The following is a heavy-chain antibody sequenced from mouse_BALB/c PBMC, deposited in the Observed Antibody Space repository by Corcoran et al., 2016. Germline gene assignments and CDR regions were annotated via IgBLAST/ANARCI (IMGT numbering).Heavy chain of an antibody. CDR2: INPYSGGT. V-gene: IGHV1-18*01. CDR1: GYSFTGYT. Sequence: EVQLQQSGPELVKPGASMKISCKASGYSFTGYTMNWVKQSHGENLEWIGLINPYSGGTSYNQKFKGKATLTVDKSSSTAYMELLSLTSEDSAVYYCAREGASTTVAMDYWGQGTSVTVSS. CDR3: AREGASTTVAMDY. J-gene: IGHJ4*01. D-gene: IGHD2-12*01.